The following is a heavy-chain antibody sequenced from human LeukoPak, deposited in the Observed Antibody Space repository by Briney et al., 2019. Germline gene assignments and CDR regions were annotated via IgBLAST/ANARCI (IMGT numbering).Heavy chain of an antibody. CDR3: ALDKTAPGRPFDY. V-gene: IGHV3-23*01. Sequence: GGSLRLSCEVSGFSFISHAMSWVRQAPGKGLEWVSAVTGSGHGTYYADSVKGRFTISRDNSKNTVFLQMSSLRADDTAVYYCALDKTAPGRPFDYWGQGTLVTVSA. J-gene: IGHJ4*02. D-gene: IGHD2-15*01. CDR1: GFSFISHA. CDR2: VTGSGHGT.